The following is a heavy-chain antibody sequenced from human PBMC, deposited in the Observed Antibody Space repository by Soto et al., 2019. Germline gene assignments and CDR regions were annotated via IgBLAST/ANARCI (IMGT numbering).Heavy chain of an antibody. CDR2: INSDGGRT. CDR1: GFTFTDYW. D-gene: IGHD4-4*01. Sequence: GGSLRLSCAASGFTFTDYWTHWVRQAPGKGLVWVSRINSDGGRTSYADSVTGRFTISRDNAKNTLYLQMNSLRVEDTALYYCARETYRGFYFDYWGQGTLVTVSS. J-gene: IGHJ4*02. V-gene: IGHV3-74*01. CDR3: ARETYRGFYFDY.